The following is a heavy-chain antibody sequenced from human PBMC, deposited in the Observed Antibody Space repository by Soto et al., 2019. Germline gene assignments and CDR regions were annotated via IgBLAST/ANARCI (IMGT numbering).Heavy chain of an antibody. Sequence: LTLSCAASGCTFSTYAMSWVRQAPGKGLEWVSSISGSGGSTHYADSVKGRFTISRDTSKNTVYLQMNSLRAEDTAVYYCAKKSGTGMDVSGQGTTVTVSS. V-gene: IGHV3-23*01. CDR3: AKKSGTGMDV. D-gene: IGHD1-7*01. J-gene: IGHJ6*02. CDR1: GCTFSTYA. CDR2: ISGSGGST.